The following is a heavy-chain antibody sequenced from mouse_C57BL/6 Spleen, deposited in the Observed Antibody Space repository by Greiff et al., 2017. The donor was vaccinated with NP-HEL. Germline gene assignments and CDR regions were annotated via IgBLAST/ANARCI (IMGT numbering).Heavy chain of an antibody. V-gene: IGHV5-17*01. J-gene: IGHJ2*01. CDR1: GFTFSDYG. CDR3: ARGAMITTLFDY. CDR2: ISSGSSTI. Sequence: EVKVVESGGGLVKPGGSLKLSCAASGFTFSDYGMHWVRQAPEKGLEWVAYISSGSSTIYYADTVKGRFTISRDNAKNTLFLQMTSLSSEDTAMYYCARGAMITTLFDYWGQGTTLTVSS. D-gene: IGHD2-4*01.